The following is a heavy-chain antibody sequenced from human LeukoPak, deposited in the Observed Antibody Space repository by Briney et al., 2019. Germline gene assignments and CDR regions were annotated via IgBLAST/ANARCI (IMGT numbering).Heavy chain of an antibody. CDR3: ATETPDTSGSKLDY. CDR2: IRYDGSRK. J-gene: IGHJ4*02. D-gene: IGHD3-22*01. V-gene: IGHV3-30*02. CDR1: GFTFSNYA. Sequence: GGSLRLSCAASGFTFSNYAMHWVRQAPGKGLGWVAYIRYDGSRKYYADSVNGRFTISRDNSKNTLYLQVHSLRGEDTAVYYCATETPDTSGSKLDYWGQGTLVTVSS.